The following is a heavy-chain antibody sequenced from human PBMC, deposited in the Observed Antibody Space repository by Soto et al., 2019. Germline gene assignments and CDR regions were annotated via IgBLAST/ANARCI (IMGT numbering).Heavy chain of an antibody. CDR3: AKDPAPGSTGPFDY. V-gene: IGHV3-23*01. J-gene: IGHJ4*02. CDR2: IRGSGGST. D-gene: IGHD3-10*01. CDR1: GFTFSSYA. Sequence: GGSLRLSCAASGFTFSSYAMSWVRQAPGKGLEWVSAIRGSGGSTYYADSVKGRFTISRDNSKNTLYLQMNSLRAEDTAVYYCAKDPAPGSTGPFDYWGQGTLVTVSS.